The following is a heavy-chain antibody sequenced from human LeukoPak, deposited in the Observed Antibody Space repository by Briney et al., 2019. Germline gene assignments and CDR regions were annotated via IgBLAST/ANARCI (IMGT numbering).Heavy chain of an antibody. CDR1: GFTFGSYA. V-gene: IGHV3-23*01. CDR2: ISGSGGST. CDR3: AKDPSYDYGMDV. J-gene: IGHJ6*04. Sequence: GGSLRLSCVASGFTFGSYAMSWVRQAPGKGLEWVSAISGSGGSTYYADSVKGRFTISRDNSKNTLYLQMNSLRVGDTAVYSCAKDPSYDYGMDVWGKGTTVTVSS.